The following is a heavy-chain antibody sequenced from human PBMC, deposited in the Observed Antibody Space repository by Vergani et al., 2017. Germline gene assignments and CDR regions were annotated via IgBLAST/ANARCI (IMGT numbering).Heavy chain of an antibody. D-gene: IGHD3-9*01. Sequence: QVQLQESGPGLVKPSETLSLTCAVSGFSIDNGYYWDWIRQPPGKGLEWIGSIYRTGRTHFNPSLKSRVTISVDTSNNHFSLRLNSLTAADTAVYYCAGRSGIVYDIFSGTQYFCDFWGQGTLVTVSS. CDR3: AGRSGIVYDIFSGTQYFCDF. CDR1: GFSIDNGYY. V-gene: IGHV4-38-2*01. CDR2: IYRTGRT. J-gene: IGHJ4*02.